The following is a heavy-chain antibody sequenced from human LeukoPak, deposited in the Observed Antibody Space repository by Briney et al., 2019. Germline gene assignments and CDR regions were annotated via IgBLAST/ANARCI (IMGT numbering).Heavy chain of an antibody. CDR3: AKDDLLTGYSLDY. D-gene: IGHD3-9*01. Sequence: PGGSLRLSCAASGFTFSGYGMHWVRQAPGKGLEWVAFIRNDGSKKYYAGSMKGRFTISRDNSKNTLHLQNHRLRPEDTAIYHCAKDDLLTGYSLDYRGQGPLVTVSS. V-gene: IGHV3-30*02. J-gene: IGHJ4*02. CDR2: IRNDGSKK. CDR1: GFTFSGYG.